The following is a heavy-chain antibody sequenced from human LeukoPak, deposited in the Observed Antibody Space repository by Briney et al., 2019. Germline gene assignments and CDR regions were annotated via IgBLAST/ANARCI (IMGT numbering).Heavy chain of an antibody. CDR1: GFTFSSYA. J-gene: IGHJ5*02. Sequence: GGSLRLSCAASGFTFSSYAMSWVRQAPGKGLEWVSAISGSGGSTYYADSVKGRFTISRDNSKNTLYLQMNSLRAEDTAVYYCARGLSNGDSRYNWFGPWGQGTLVTVSS. CDR3: ARGLSNGDSRYNWFGP. CDR2: ISGSGGST. V-gene: IGHV3-23*01. D-gene: IGHD2-8*01.